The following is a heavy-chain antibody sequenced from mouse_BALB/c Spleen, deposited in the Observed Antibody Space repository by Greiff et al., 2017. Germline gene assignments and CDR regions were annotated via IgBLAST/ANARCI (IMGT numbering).Heavy chain of an antibody. D-gene: IGHD1-1*02. Sequence: EVNLVESGGGLVQPGGSRKLSCAASGFTFSDYGMAWVRQAPGKGPEWVAFISNLAYSIYYADTVTGRFTISRENAKNTLYLEMSSLRSEDTAMYYCARDVGGYLDYWGQGTTLTVSS. V-gene: IGHV5-15*02. CDR2: ISNLAYSI. J-gene: IGHJ2*01. CDR1: GFTFSDYG. CDR3: ARDVGGYLDY.